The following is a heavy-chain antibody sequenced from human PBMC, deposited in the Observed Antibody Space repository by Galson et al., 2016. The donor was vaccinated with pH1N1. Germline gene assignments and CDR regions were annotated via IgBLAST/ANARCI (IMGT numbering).Heavy chain of an antibody. CDR2: IYPADSHT. V-gene: IGHV5-51*01. Sequence: QSGAEVKKPGESLKISCKGSGYRFSNYWIGWMRQMPGKGLECMGIIYPADSHTKYSQSFQGQVTISVDKSDSSAYLQWSRLKASDTGMYYCARQGGYNAGRWDFVAYDIWGQGTIVTVSP. D-gene: IGHD5-12*01. J-gene: IGHJ3*02. CDR3: ARQGGYNAGRWDFVAYDI. CDR1: GYRFSNYW.